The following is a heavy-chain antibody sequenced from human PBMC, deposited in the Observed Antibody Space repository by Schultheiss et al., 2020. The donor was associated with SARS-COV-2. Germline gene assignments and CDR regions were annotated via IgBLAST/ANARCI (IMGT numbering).Heavy chain of an antibody. J-gene: IGHJ5*02. Sequence: ASVKVSCKASGYTFTSYGISWVRQAPGQRLEWMGWINAGNGNTKYSQKFQGRVTITRDTSASTAYMELSSLRSEDTAVYYCARDSNLLPGYCSGGSCYSSGFWFDPWGQGTLVTVSS. CDR3: ARDSNLLPGYCSGGSCYSSGFWFDP. CDR1: GYTFTSYG. D-gene: IGHD2-15*01. CDR2: INAGNGNT. V-gene: IGHV1-3*01.